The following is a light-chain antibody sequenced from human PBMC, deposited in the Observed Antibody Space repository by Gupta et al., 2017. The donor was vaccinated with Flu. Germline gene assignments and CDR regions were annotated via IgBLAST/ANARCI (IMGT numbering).Light chain of an antibody. V-gene: IGLV2-11*01. Sequence: QSALTQPRSVSGSPGQSVAISCPGTNSDVGGYNYVSWYQQHPGKAPKLIIFDVTKRPSGVPERFSGSTSGNTASLTISGLQTEDEADYYCCSYAGSYTYVFGTGTQVTVL. CDR1: NSDVGGYNY. CDR3: CSYAGSYTYV. J-gene: IGLJ1*01. CDR2: DVT.